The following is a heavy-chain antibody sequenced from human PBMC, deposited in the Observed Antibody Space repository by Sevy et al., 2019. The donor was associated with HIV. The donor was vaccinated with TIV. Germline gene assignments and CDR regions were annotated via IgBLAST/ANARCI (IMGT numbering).Heavy chain of an antibody. D-gene: IGHD4-17*01. CDR1: GGSISSSDYY. V-gene: IGHV4-30-4*01. Sequence: SETLSLTCTVPGGSISSSDYYWSWIRQPPGKGLEWIGYISYSGNTYYSPSLKSRVTISGDTSQNQFSLKLSSVTAADTAVYYCARRLYDDYSDAFDIWGQGTVVTVSS. CDR3: ARRLYDDYSDAFDI. J-gene: IGHJ3*02. CDR2: ISYSGNT.